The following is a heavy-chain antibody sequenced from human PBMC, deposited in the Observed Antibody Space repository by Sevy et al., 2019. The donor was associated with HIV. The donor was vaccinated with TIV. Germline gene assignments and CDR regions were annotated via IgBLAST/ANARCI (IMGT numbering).Heavy chain of an antibody. J-gene: IGHJ5*02. V-gene: IGHV1-69*04. CDR2: IIPILGIA. Sequence: ASVKVSCKASGGTFSSYAISWVRQAPGQGLEWMGRIIPILGIANYAQKFQGRVTITADKSTSTAYMELSSLRSEDTAVYYCAAGPCVVVIINWFDPWGQGTLVTVSS. CDR3: AAGPCVVVIINWFDP. D-gene: IGHD3-3*01. CDR1: GGTFSSYA.